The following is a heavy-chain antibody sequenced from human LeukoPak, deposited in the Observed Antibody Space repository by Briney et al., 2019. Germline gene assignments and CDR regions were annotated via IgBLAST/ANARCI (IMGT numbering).Heavy chain of an antibody. CDR2: INLDGTEE. D-gene: IGHD3/OR15-3a*01. CDR1: GFVFSTYW. V-gene: IGHV3-7*01. Sequence: GGSLRLSCAASGFVFSTYWMTWVRQAPGKGLEWVANINLDGTEEHYVDSSLKGRFTISRDNAKDSLYLQMTSLRVEDTAVYYCASGRHDFLHWGQGTLVTVSS. J-gene: IGHJ4*02. CDR3: ASGRHDFLH.